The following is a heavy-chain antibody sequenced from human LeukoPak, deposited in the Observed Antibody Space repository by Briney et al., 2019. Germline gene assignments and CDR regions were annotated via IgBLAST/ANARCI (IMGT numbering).Heavy chain of an antibody. V-gene: IGHV3-23*01. Sequence: GGSLRLSCSASGXTFSSYAMSWVRQAPGKGLEWVSIISGVATYYADSVKGRFTISRDNSKNTLWLQLNSLRAEDTAVYYCAKDSSTYSRGRYYFDSWGQGTLVTVSS. D-gene: IGHD1-1*01. J-gene: IGHJ4*02. CDR3: AKDSSTYSRGRYYFDS. CDR1: GXTFSSYA. CDR2: ISGVAT.